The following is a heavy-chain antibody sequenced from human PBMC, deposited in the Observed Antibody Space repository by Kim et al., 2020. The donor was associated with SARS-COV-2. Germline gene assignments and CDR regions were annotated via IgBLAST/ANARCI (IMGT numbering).Heavy chain of an antibody. Sequence: SETLSLTCTVSGGSISSSNYHWGWVRQPPGKGLEWIGTLFYGGTSFYNPSLKSRVTMSVDSSNNHFSLMLDSVTAADTALYYCSRHAWYNFFFCSLDPWG. J-gene: IGHJ5*02. CDR2: LFYGGTS. CDR3: SRHAWYNFFFCSLDP. CDR1: GGSISSSNYH. V-gene: IGHV4-39*01. D-gene: IGHD1-1*01.